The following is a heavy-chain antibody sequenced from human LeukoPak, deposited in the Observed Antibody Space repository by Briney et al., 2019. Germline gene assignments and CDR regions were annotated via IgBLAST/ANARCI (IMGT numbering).Heavy chain of an antibody. J-gene: IGHJ5*02. Sequence: PSETLSLTCTVPGGSISSHYWSWIRQPPGKGLEWIGYIYYSGSTNYNPSLKSRVTISVDTSKNQFSLKLSSVTAADTAVYYCARHVRDYDILTGYYTSWFDPWGQGTLVTVSS. D-gene: IGHD3-9*01. CDR3: ARHVRDYDILTGYYTSWFDP. V-gene: IGHV4-59*08. CDR1: GGSISSHY. CDR2: IYYSGST.